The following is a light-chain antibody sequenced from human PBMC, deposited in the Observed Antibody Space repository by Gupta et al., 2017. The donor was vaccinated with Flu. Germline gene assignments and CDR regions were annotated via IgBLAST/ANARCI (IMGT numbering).Light chain of an antibody. V-gene: IGLV2-14*03. J-gene: IGLJ3*02. CDR1: SSDVGGYNY. CDR3: SSYTRSSTRV. CDR2: DVT. Sequence: LTQPAYVSAPPGESSAIARTGTSSDVGGYNYVSCYQQHPGKAPKLMIYDVTNRPAGVSNRFSGSKSGNTASLTISGRQAEDEADYYSSSYTRSSTRVFGGGTKVTVL.